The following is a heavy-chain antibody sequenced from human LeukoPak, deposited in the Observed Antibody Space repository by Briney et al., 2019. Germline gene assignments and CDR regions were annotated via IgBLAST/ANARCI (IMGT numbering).Heavy chain of an antibody. D-gene: IGHD5-12*01. CDR2: ISSSSSYI. Sequence: GGSLSLSCAASGFTFSSYSMIWVRQAPGEGLEWVSSISSSSSYIYYADSVKGRFTISRDNPKNPLYLQMNSLRAEDTAVYYCARDRGWLQGIDFDYWGQGTLVTVSS. CDR1: GFTFSSYS. J-gene: IGHJ4*02. V-gene: IGHV3-21*01. CDR3: ARDRGWLQGIDFDY.